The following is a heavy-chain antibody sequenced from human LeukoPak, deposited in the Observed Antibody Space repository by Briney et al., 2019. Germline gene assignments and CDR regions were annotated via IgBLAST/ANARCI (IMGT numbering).Heavy chain of an antibody. CDR2: ISWNSGSI. CDR1: GFTFDDYA. CDR3: VRGDRYFFDF. Sequence: GRSLRLSCAASGFTFDDYAMHWVRQAPGKGLEWVSGISWNSGSIGYADSVKGRFTISRDNAKNSLYLQMNSLRAEDTAIYYCVRGDRYFFDFWGQGTLVTVSS. J-gene: IGHJ4*02. V-gene: IGHV3-9*01.